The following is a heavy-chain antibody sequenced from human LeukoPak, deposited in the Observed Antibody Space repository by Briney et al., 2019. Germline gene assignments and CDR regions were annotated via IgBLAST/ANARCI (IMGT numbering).Heavy chain of an antibody. D-gene: IGHD3-10*02. J-gene: IGHJ6*03. CDR1: GYTFTSYD. CDR2: MNPNSGNT. Sequence: PEASVKVSCKASGYTFTSYDINWVRQATGQGLEWMGWMNPNSGNTGYAQKFQGRVTITRNTSISTAYMELSSLRSEDTAVYYCARDVRGLYSDQWRNYYYYYYMDVWGKGTTVTISS. CDR3: ARDVRGLYSDQWRNYYYYYYMDV. V-gene: IGHV1-8*03.